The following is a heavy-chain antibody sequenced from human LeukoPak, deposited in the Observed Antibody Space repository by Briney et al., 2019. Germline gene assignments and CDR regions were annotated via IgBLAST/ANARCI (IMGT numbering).Heavy chain of an antibody. CDR2: IASSSSYT. CDR3: ARAIEATRRSTGTCNYFDY. J-gene: IGHJ4*02. CDR1: GFTFSDYY. V-gene: IGHV3-11*06. D-gene: IGHD5-12*01. Sequence: GGSLRLSCAASGFTFSDYYMSWIRLAPGKGLEWVSYIASSSSYTNYADSVKGRFTISRDNAKNSLYLQMNSLRAEDTAVYYCARAIEATRRSTGTCNYFDYWGQGTLVTVSS.